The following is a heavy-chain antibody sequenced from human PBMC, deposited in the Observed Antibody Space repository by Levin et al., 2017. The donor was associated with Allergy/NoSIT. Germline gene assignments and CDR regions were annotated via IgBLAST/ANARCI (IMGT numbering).Heavy chain of an antibody. J-gene: IGHJ5*02. CDR3: ARESGSTGGVGWFDP. D-gene: IGHD2-8*02. Sequence: GESLKISCAASGFSVSTNYMSWIRQAPGKGLEWVSVLYSGGSTYYADSVKGRFTISRDNSKNTLYLQMDSLKIDDTAVYYCARESGSTGGVGWFDPWGQGTLVTVSS. CDR1: GFSVSTNY. V-gene: IGHV3-66*02. CDR2: LYSGGST.